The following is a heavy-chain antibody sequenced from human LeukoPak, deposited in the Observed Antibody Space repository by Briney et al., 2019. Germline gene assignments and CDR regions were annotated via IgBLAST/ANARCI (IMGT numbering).Heavy chain of an antibody. CDR1: GGSISSYY. CDR2: IYTSGST. J-gene: IGHJ3*02. Sequence: SETLSLTCTVSGGSISSYYWSWIRQPAGKGLEWIGRIYTSGSTNYNPSLKSRVTMSVDTSKNQLSLKLSSVTAADTAVYYCARERGGAFYDILTGYYNRDAFDIWGQGTMVTVSS. CDR3: ARERGGAFYDILTGYYNRDAFDI. V-gene: IGHV4-4*07. D-gene: IGHD3-9*01.